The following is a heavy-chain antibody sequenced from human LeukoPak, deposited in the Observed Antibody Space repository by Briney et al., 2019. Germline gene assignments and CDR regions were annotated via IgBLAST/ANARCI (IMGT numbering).Heavy chain of an antibody. CDR3: ARQLGYCSSTSCYADKVDY. Sequence: PSETLSLTCTVSGGSIGSDYWTWIRQPPGKGLEYIGYIYYTGGTNYNPSLKSRVTISVDTSKNQFSLKLSSVTAADTAVYYCARQLGYCSSTSCYADKVDYWGQGTLVTVSS. D-gene: IGHD2-2*01. V-gene: IGHV4-59*08. J-gene: IGHJ4*02. CDR2: IYYTGGT. CDR1: GGSIGSDY.